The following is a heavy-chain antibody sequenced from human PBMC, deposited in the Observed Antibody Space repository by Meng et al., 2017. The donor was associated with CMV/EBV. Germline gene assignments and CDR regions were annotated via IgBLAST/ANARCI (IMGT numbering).Heavy chain of an antibody. J-gene: IGHJ5*02. V-gene: IGHV3-66*01. CDR3: ARYCSSTSFYRFDP. CDR1: GYTFTSYD. Sequence: SCKASGYTFTSYDINWVRQATGQGLEWVSVIYSGGSTYYADSVKGRFTISRDNSKNTLYFQMNSLRAEDTAVYYCARYCSSTSFYRFDPWGQGTLVTVSS. CDR2: IYSGGST. D-gene: IGHD2-2*02.